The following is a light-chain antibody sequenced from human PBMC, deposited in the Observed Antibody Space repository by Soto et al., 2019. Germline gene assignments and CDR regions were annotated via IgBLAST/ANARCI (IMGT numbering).Light chain of an antibody. CDR1: QSASTN. J-gene: IGKJ5*01. Sequence: EIVMTQSPATLSVSPGQGATLSCRASQSASTNLAWYQQKPGQAPRLLIYGSSTRATGVPDRFSGSGSGTEFTLIISSLQSEDVALYYCQQYSNWPPAITFGQGTRLEIK. CDR3: QQYSNWPPAIT. CDR2: GSS. V-gene: IGKV3-15*01.